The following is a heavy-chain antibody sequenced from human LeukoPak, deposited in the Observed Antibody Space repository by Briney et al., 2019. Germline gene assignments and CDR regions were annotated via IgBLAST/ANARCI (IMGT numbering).Heavy chain of an antibody. CDR2: IYHSGST. CDR3: ARAMGIVGAVFDY. Sequence: KSSETLSLTCTVSGYSISSGYYWGWVRQPPGKGLEWIGSIYHSGSTYYNPSLKSRVTISVDTSKNQFSLKLSSVTAADTAVYYCARAMGIVGAVFDYWGQGTLVTVSS. V-gene: IGHV4-38-2*02. CDR1: GYSISSGYY. D-gene: IGHD1-26*01. J-gene: IGHJ4*02.